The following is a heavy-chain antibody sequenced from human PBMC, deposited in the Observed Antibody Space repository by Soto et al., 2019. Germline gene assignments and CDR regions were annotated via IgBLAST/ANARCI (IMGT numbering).Heavy chain of an antibody. J-gene: IGHJ4*02. CDR2: IDYRGIT. V-gene: IGHV4-61*01. Sequence: PSETLSLTCTVSGDSVTSYHHYWIWIRQPPGKGLEWIGYIDYRGITNYNPSLKSRVTITVDKSRNQFSLMLNSVTFGDTAVYYCARTALGGGYWGQGTLVTVSS. D-gene: IGHD3-16*01. CDR3: ARTALGGGY. CDR1: GDSVTSYHHY.